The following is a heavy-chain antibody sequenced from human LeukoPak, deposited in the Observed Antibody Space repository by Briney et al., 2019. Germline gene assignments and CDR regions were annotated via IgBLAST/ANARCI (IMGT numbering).Heavy chain of an antibody. CDR2: ISYDGSDK. CDR1: GFTFSSYG. CDR3: AKDSQFLIHSYYYYYMDV. Sequence: PGGSLRLSCAASGFTFSSYGMHWVRQAPGKGLEWVAVISYDGSDKYYADSVKGRFTISRDNSKNTLYLQMNSLRAEDTAVYYCAKDSQFLIHSYYYYYMDVWGKGTTVTVSS. J-gene: IGHJ6*03. V-gene: IGHV3-30*18.